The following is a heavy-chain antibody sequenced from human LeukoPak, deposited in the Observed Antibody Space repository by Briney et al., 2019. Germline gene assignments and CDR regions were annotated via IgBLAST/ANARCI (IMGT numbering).Heavy chain of an antibody. D-gene: IGHD4-11*01. CDR3: ARDAIVRDYSDSDY. CDR2: INPNSGGT. J-gene: IGHJ4*02. V-gene: IGHV1-2*02. Sequence: ASVKVSCKASGYTFTGYYIHWVRQAPGQGLEWMGWINPNSGGTNYAQKFQGRVTMTRDTSISTAYMELSRLTSDDTAVYYCARDAIVRDYSDSDYWGQGTLVTVSS. CDR1: GYTFTGYY.